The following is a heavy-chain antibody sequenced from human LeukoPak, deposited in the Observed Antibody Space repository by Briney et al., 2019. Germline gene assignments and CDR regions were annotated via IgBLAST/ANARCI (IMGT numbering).Heavy chain of an antibody. Sequence: PGGSLTLSCVASGFTLKSNWMHWVRQPPGKGLVWVSRMNRDGSGTSYADSVKGRFTISRDDAKNTLYLQMNSLRAEDTAVYYCGTVFDYWGQGVLVTVSS. J-gene: IGHJ4*02. CDR3: GTVFDY. CDR1: GFTLKSNW. CDR2: MNRDGSGT. V-gene: IGHV3-74*01.